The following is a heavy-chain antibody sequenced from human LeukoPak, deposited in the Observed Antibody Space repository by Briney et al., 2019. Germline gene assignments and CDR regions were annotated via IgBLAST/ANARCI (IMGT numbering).Heavy chain of an antibody. Sequence: GASVKVSCKPSGYTFTAYYLHWVRQAPGQGLEWMGWINPTSGGTHYAQKFQGRVTMTSDTSISTAYMELNRLTSDDTAVYYCAREGIAEPDTNWFHPWGQGTLVTVSS. J-gene: IGHJ5*02. CDR1: GYTFTAYY. D-gene: IGHD6-13*01. V-gene: IGHV1-2*02. CDR3: AREGIAEPDTNWFHP. CDR2: INPTSGGT.